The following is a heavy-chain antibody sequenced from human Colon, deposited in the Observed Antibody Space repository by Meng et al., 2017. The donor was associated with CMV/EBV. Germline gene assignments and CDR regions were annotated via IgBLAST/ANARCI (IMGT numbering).Heavy chain of an antibody. V-gene: IGHV4-34*01. Sequence: VQLQQWGAGLLKPSEPLSLTCAISGGSFNAYYLTWIRQSPGKGLEWIGELNHSGSTNYNPSLKSRVAISIDTSKRHFSLRLTSVTAADTAVYYCARGRNGWLLPLDSWGQGTLVTVSS. CDR3: ARGRNGWLLPLDS. J-gene: IGHJ4*02. D-gene: IGHD3-3*01. CDR2: LNHSGST. CDR1: GGSFNAYY.